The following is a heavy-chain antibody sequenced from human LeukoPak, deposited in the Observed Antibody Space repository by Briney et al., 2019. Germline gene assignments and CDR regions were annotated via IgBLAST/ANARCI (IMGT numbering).Heavy chain of an antibody. Sequence: SQTLSLTCTVTGGSISSGSYYWSWIRQPAGKEQEWIGRIYTSGSTNYNHFLKSRVTISVDTSKNQFSLKLSSVTAADTAVYYCARAGGLQPDYWGQGTLVTVSS. J-gene: IGHJ4*02. CDR1: GGSISSGSYY. V-gene: IGHV4-61*02. D-gene: IGHD5-24*01. CDR3: ARAGGLQPDY. CDR2: IYTSGST.